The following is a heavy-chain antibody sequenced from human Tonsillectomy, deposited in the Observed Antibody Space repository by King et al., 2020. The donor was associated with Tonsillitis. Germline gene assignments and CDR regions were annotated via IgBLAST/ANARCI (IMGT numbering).Heavy chain of an antibody. CDR2: INSDGSST. V-gene: IGHV3-74*01. D-gene: IGHD1-26*01. CDR3: ARAHFGSYRMFWYQEREENAFDI. Sequence: EVQLVESGGGLAQPGGSLRLSCAASGFTFSSYWMHWVRQAPAKGLVWVSRINSDGSSTNYADSVKGRFTISRDKAKNTLYLQMNSLRAEDTAVNYCARAHFGSYRMFWYQEREENAFDIWGQGTMVTVSS. J-gene: IGHJ3*02. CDR1: GFTFSSYW.